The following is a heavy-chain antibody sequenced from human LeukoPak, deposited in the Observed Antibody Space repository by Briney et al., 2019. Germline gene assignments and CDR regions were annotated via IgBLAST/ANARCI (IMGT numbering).Heavy chain of an antibody. CDR2: INPNSGGT. CDR3: AKVGYYYDSSGADVDAFDI. Sequence: EASVKVSCKASGYTFTGYYMHWVRQAPGQGLEWMGWINPNSGGTNYAQKFQGRVTMTRDTSISTAYMELSRLRSDDTAVYYCAKVGYYYDSSGADVDAFDIWGQGTMVTVSS. J-gene: IGHJ3*02. CDR1: GYTFTGYY. D-gene: IGHD3-22*01. V-gene: IGHV1-2*02.